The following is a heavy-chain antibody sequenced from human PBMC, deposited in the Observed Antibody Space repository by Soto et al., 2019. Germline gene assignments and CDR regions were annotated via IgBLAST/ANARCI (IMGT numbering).Heavy chain of an antibody. CDR2: IHHRGST. CDR3: ATGPPPNWNYDPPNWFDP. Sequence: SETLSLTCAVSGGAISSGAHSWSWIRQSPGKGLEWIGYIHHRGSTYYNPSLKSRVTISVDETTNQFSLKLFSLTAADTCVYYCATGPPPNWNYDPPNWFDPWGQGILVTVSS. J-gene: IGHJ5*02. V-gene: IGHV4-30-2*06. CDR1: GGAISSGAHS. D-gene: IGHD1-7*01.